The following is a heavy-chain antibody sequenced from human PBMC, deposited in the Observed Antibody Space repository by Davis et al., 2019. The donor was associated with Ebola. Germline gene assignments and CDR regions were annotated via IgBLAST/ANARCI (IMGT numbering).Heavy chain of an antibody. CDR1: GYTFISYD. D-gene: IGHD1-26*01. V-gene: IGHV1-8*01. CDR2: MNPNSGNT. J-gene: IGHJ4*02. CDR3: ARRVGARSGFDY. Sequence: SVPVSRQSTGYTFISYDINWVRQAPGQGLEWMGWMNPNSGNTGYAQKFQGRITMTRNISISTAYMELSSLRSEDTAVYYCARRVGARSGFDYWGQGSLVTVSS.